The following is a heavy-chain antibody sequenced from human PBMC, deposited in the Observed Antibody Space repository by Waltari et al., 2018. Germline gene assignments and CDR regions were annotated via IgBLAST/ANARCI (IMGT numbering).Heavy chain of an antibody. CDR3: ARDRGRGLYLDS. CDR1: GDSMSSTYC. V-gene: IGHV4-4*02. CDR2: VRGDGKT. D-gene: IGHD2-15*01. J-gene: IGHJ4*02. Sequence: QLQESGPGLVKPSGTLSLTCAVPGDSMSSTYCWSWVRQPPGKGLEWMGQVRGDGKTNYNPSFASRVTISLDTYNNQFSLKVTSATAADTAVYYCARDRGRGLYLDSWGPGILVTVSP.